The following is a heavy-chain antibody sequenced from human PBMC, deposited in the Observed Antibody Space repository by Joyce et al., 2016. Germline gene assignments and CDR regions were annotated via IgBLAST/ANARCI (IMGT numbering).Heavy chain of an antibody. V-gene: IGHV4-59*02. J-gene: IGHJ4*02. D-gene: IGHD3-16*01. CDR3: ARDGGYYFDY. Sequence: QVHLQESGPGLVKPSETLSLTCTVSGDSVTSLFWNWIRQPPGKGLDWVAHISSTGSTKYNPSLKGRATISLDAPRNQFSLKLTSVTAADTAIYYCARDGGYYFDYWGQGTLVAVSS. CDR1: GDSVTSLF. CDR2: ISSTGST.